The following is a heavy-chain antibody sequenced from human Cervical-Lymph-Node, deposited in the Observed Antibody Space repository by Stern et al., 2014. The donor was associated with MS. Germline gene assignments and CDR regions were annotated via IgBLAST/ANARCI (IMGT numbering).Heavy chain of an antibody. CDR3: AAGVGWEASA. CDR2: ISHSGST. J-gene: IGHJ5*02. CDR1: GGSISNYY. V-gene: IGHV4-59*12. Sequence: QVQLQESGPGLVKPSETLSLSCTVSGGSISNYYWNWIRQPPGKGLEWIGHISHSGSTNYSPSLQSRVTISSDTSKNKFSLTLRSATAADTAVYYCAAGVGWEASAWGQGVMVTVSS. D-gene: IGHD6-19*01.